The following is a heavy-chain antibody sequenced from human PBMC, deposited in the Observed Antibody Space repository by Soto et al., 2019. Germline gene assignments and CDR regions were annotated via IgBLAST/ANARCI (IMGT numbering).Heavy chain of an antibody. J-gene: IGHJ3*02. CDR3: ARGASLYYDSSGSSPFI. D-gene: IGHD3-22*01. CDR1: GGTFSSYS. CDR2: IIPIFGTA. V-gene: IGHV1-69*13. Sequence: SVKVSCKASGGTFSSYSISWVRQAPGQGLEWMGGIIPIFGTANYAQKFQGRVTITADESTSTAYMELSSLRSEDTAVYYCARGASLYYDSSGSSPFIWGQGTMVTVSS.